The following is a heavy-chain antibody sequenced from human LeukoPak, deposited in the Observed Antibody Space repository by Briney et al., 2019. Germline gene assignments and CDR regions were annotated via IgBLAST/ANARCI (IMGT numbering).Heavy chain of an antibody. Sequence: GGSLRLSCAASGFTFSSYWMHWVRQAPGKGLVWVSRINSDGSSTSYADSVKGRFTISRDNAKNTLYLQMNSLRAEDTAVYYCATSGSYPQQSFDYWGQGTLVTVSS. CDR1: GFTFSSYW. D-gene: IGHD3-10*01. CDR3: ATSGSYPQQSFDY. J-gene: IGHJ4*02. V-gene: IGHV3-74*01. CDR2: INSDGSST.